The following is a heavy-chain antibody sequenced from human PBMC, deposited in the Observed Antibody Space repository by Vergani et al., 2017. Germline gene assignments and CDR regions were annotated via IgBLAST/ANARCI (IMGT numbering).Heavy chain of an antibody. D-gene: IGHD3-3*01. CDR2: INHSGST. CDR1: GGSFSGYY. V-gene: IGHV4-34*01. J-gene: IGHJ6*02. Sequence: QVQLQQWGAGLLKPSETLSLTCAVYGGSFSGYYWSWIRQPPGKGLEWIGEINHSGSTNYNPSLKSRVTISVDTSKNQFSLKLSSVTAADTAVYYCARDRRASYYDFWSGYYIPLSTHGMDVWGQGTTVTVSS. CDR3: ARDRRASYYDFWSGYYIPLSTHGMDV.